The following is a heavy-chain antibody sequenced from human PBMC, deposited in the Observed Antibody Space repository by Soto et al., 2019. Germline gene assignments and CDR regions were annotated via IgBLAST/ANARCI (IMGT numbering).Heavy chain of an antibody. Sequence: KTSETLSLTCTVSGASLNSSYWAWIRQPPGKGPEWIGYVYYAGATNYNPSLESRVTISPDTSRNQFSLNLRSVSAADTAVYYCARVMGDWGPYYYYYGMDVWGQGTTVPVYS. CDR3: ARVMGDWGPYYYYYGMDV. V-gene: IGHV4-59*01. J-gene: IGHJ6*02. D-gene: IGHD7-27*01. CDR1: GASLNSSY. CDR2: VYYAGAT.